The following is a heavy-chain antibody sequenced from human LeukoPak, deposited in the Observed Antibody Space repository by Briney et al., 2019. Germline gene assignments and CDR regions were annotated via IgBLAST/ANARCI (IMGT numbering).Heavy chain of an antibody. CDR1: GFTFSSYW. J-gene: IGHJ4*02. CDR2: IKQDGSEK. Sequence: PGGSLRLSCVASGFTFSSYWMSWVRQAPGKGLEWVASIKQDGSEKYYVDSVKGRFTISRDNAKNSLYLQMNSLRAEDTAVYYCARDTLITGNDYWGQGTLVTVSS. CDR3: ARDTLITGNDY. D-gene: IGHD1-20*01. V-gene: IGHV3-7*01.